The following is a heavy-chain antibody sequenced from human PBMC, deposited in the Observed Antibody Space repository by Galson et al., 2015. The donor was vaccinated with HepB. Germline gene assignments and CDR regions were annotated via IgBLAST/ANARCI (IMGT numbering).Heavy chain of an antibody. CDR3: ASNYDLNYGMDV. CDR2: VNPNSGGT. D-gene: IGHD3-16*01. V-gene: IGHV1-2*04. Sequence: SVKVSCKASGYTFTGYHMHWVRQAPGQGLEWMGWVNPNSGGTNYAQKFQGWVTMTRDTSISTAYMELSRLRSDDTAVYYCASNYDLNYGMDVWGQGTTVTVSS. J-gene: IGHJ6*02. CDR1: GYTFTGYH.